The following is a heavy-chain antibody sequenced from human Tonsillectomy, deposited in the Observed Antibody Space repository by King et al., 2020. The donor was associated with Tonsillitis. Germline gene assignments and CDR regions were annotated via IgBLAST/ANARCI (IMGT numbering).Heavy chain of an antibody. CDR2: IYYSETT. CDR3: ARDGGYSYGYRIIDAFDI. CDR1: GDSMSSYY. V-gene: IGHV4-59*01. Sequence: VQLQESGPGLVKPSETLSLTCTVSGDSMSSYYWSWLRPPPGKGLEWSGYIYYSETTNSNPSLKSRVTMSVDTSKNQFSLRLSSVTAADTAVYYCARDGGYSYGYRIIDAFDIWGQGKMVTVSS. J-gene: IGHJ3*02. D-gene: IGHD5-18*01.